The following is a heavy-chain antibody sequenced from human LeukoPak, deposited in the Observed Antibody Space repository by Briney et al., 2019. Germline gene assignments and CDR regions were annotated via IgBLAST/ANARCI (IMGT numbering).Heavy chain of an antibody. CDR1: GFTFSSYE. CDR2: ISSSGSTI. V-gene: IGHV3-48*03. J-gene: IGHJ4*02. CDR3: ARDGGPFDS. D-gene: IGHD3-16*01. Sequence: GGSLRLSCAASGFTFSSYEMNWVRQAPGKGLEWVSYISSSGSTIYYADSVKGRFTISRDNAKNSLYLQMNTLRAEDTAIYYCARDGGPFDSWGQGTLVTVSS.